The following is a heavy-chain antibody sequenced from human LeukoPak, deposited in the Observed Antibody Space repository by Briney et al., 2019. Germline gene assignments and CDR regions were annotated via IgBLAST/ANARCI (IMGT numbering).Heavy chain of an antibody. CDR2: ITWNGASS. J-gene: IGHJ4*02. V-gene: IGHV3-43D*03. CDR1: GFNFDVYA. D-gene: IGHD6-13*01. CDR3: ARDPLSSSSFDL. Sequence: GGSLRLSCAASGFNFDVYAMHWVRQLPGKGLEWVSLITWNGASSYYADSVEGRFTISRDNSKNILYLHVNNLRAEDTAVYYCARDPLSSSSFDLWGQGTLVTVSS.